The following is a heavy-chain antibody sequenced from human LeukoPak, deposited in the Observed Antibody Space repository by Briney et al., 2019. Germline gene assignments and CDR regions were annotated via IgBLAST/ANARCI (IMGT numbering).Heavy chain of an antibody. CDR1: GGSISSYY. Sequence: SETLSLTCTVSGGSISSYYWSWIRQPPGKGLEWIGEINHSGSTNYNPSLKSRVTISVDTSKNQFSLKLSSVTAADTAVYYCARFATVTTSFDWFDPWGQGTLVTVSS. CDR2: INHSGST. J-gene: IGHJ5*02. D-gene: IGHD4-17*01. CDR3: ARFATVTTSFDWFDP. V-gene: IGHV4-34*01.